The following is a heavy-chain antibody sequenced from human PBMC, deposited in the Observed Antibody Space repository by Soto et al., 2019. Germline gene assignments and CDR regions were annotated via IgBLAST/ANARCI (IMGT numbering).Heavy chain of an antibody. CDR2: ISYDGSNK. V-gene: IGHV3-30*18. D-gene: IGHD6-6*01. CDR1: EFSISSLW. Sequence: WVSRTLSCGAGEFSISSLWMHWVHKAPGKGLEWVAVISYDGSNKYYADSVKGRFTISRDNSKNTLYLQMNSLRAEDTAVYYCAKDPGGGSSANSYYLDSWGQGTLVTVSS. J-gene: IGHJ4*02. CDR3: AKDPGGGSSANSYYLDS.